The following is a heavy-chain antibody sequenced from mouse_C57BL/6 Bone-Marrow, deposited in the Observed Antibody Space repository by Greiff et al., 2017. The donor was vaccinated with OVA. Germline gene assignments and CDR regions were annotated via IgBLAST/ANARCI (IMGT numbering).Heavy chain of an antibody. CDR3: ARNGGLRLYFDY. V-gene: IGHV1-64*01. D-gene: IGHD2-4*01. J-gene: IGHJ2*01. CDR2: IHPNSGST. Sequence: VQLQQPGAELVKPGASVKLSCKASGYTFTSYWMHWVKQRPGQGLEWIGMIHPNSGSTNYNEKFKSKATLTVDKSSSTAYMHLSSLTSEDSAVYYCARNGGLRLYFDYWGQGTTLTVSS. CDR1: GYTFTSYW.